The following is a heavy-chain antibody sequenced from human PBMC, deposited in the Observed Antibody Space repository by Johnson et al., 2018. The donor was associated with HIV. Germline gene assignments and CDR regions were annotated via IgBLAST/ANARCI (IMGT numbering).Heavy chain of an antibody. J-gene: IGHJ3*01. D-gene: IGHD3-16*02. CDR1: GFSFIDYA. CDR2: INWNGGRT. Sequence: VQLVESGGGVVRPGGSLRLSCAASGFSFIDYAMIWVRQAPGKGLEWVSGINWNGGRTGYVDSLKGRFTISRDNAKNSLYLQMDSLRPEDTALYYCVRGGLGYQNFHDPFDVWGQGTVVTVSS. V-gene: IGHV3-20*04. CDR3: VRGGLGYQNFHDPFDV.